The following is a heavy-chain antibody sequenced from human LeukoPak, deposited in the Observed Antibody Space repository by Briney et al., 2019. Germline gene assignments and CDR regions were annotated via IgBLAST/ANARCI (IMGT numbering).Heavy chain of an antibody. J-gene: IGHJ6*03. D-gene: IGHD3-10*01. CDR1: GYTFTGYY. Sequence: ASVKVSCKASGYTFTGYYMHWVRQAPGQGLEWMGWINPNSGGTNYAQKFQGRVTMTRDTSISTAYMELSRLRSDDTAVFYCAKDGPKFRWFGEILQHRPSYFYYMDVWGKGTTVTISS. CDR2: INPNSGGT. CDR3: AKDGPKFRWFGEILQHRPSYFYYMDV. V-gene: IGHV1-2*02.